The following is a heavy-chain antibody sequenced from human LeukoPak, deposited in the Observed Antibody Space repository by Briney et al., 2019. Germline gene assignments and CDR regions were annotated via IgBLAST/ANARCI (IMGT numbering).Heavy chain of an antibody. Sequence: PGGSLRLSCAASGFTFSSYGMHWVRQAPGKGLEWVAVIPYDGSNKYYADSVKGRFTISRDNSKNTLYLQMNSLRAEDTAVYYCAKGLYYDSSGIGGYFDYWGQGTLVTVSS. CDR2: IPYDGSNK. V-gene: IGHV3-30*18. D-gene: IGHD3-22*01. J-gene: IGHJ4*02. CDR1: GFTFSSYG. CDR3: AKGLYYDSSGIGGYFDY.